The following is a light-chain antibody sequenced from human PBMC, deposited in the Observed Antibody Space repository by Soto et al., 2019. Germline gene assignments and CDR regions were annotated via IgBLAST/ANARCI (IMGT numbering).Light chain of an antibody. CDR3: SSYTSSGSVWV. V-gene: IGLV2-14*01. J-gene: IGLJ3*02. Sequence: QSVLTQPASVSGSPGQSITISCTGTSSDIGGYNYVSWYQQNPGKAPKLMIYDASNRPSGVSNRFSGSKSGNTASLTISGLQAEDEADYYCSSYTSSGSVWVFGGGTQLTVL. CDR2: DAS. CDR1: SSDIGGYNY.